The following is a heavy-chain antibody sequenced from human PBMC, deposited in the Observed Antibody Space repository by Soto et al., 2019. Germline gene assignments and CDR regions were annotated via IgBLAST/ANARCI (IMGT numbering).Heavy chain of an antibody. J-gene: IGHJ5*02. D-gene: IGHD3-10*01. CDR3: ARSGSYYPARNWFGP. CDR2: ISGFNDDT. V-gene: IGHV1-18*01. CDR1: GYTFTSYG. Sequence: QIELVQSGAEMKNPGASVKVSCKASGYTFTSYGISWVRQAPGQGLERMGWISGFNDDTNLAQRFQGRITVTKDTSTSTAYMELRSLKSDDTAVYYCARSGSYYPARNWFGPWGQGTLVTVS.